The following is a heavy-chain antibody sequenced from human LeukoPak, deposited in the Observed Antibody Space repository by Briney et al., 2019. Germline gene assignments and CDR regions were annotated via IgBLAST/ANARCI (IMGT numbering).Heavy chain of an antibody. V-gene: IGHV3-9*01. Sequence: GRSLRLSCAASGFNFDDYAMYWVRQAPGKGLEWVAGVTWNSGSIDYADSVKGRITVSRDNAKNSLYLQMNGLRAEDTALYYCVKGSSGWYGAFDYWGQGTLVTVSS. D-gene: IGHD6-19*01. CDR3: VKGSSGWYGAFDY. J-gene: IGHJ4*02. CDR2: VTWNSGSI. CDR1: GFNFDDYA.